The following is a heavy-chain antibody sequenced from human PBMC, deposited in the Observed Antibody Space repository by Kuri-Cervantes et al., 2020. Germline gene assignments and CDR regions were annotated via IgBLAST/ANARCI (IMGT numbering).Heavy chain of an antibody. CDR3: ARDVGMATTSTDGVFDI. V-gene: IGHV4-34*01. J-gene: IGHJ3*02. D-gene: IGHD5-24*01. CDR2: INHSGST. CDR1: GGSSSGYY. Sequence: SETLSLTCAVHGGSSSGYYWSWIRQPPGKGLEWIGEINHSGSTNYNPSLKSRVTISVDTSKNQFSLKLSSVTAADTAVYYCARDVGMATTSTDGVFDIWGQGTMVTVSS.